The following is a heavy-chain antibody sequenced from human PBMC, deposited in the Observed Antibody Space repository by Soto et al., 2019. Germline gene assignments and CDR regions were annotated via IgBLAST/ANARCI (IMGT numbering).Heavy chain of an antibody. CDR2: IKAHNVNT. J-gene: IGHJ4*02. V-gene: IGHV1-18*01. CDR3: AGSYRYDFGRDSTSPSYYFDT. D-gene: IGHD3-3*01. Sequence: QVHLLQAGAELKKPGATVKDSCKESGYTFTNYVITWVRQAPVQGLERMGWIKAHNVNTDYAQKVQGRVTMTTDTSTSSSYRELSSLLSAGTSVDYCAGSYRYDFGRDSTSPSYYFDTWGQGPLVAVSA. CDR1: GYTFTNYV.